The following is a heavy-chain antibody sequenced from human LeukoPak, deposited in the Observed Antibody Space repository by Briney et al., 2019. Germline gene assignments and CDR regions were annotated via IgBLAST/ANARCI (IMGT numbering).Heavy chain of an antibody. CDR1: GFTFSSYS. V-gene: IGHV3-21*01. Sequence: GGSQSLSCAASGFTFSSYSMSWVRQSPGKGLEWVSSISSSSSYIFYADSVKGRLTISRDKAQNSLYLQMNSLRAEDTAVYYCARVDTAMVGAFDIWGQRTMVTVSS. J-gene: IGHJ3*02. CDR3: ARVDTAMVGAFDI. D-gene: IGHD5-18*01. CDR2: ISSSSSYI.